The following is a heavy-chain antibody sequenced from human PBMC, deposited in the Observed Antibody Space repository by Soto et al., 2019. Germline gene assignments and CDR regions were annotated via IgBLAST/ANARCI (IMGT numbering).Heavy chain of an antibody. Sequence: EVQLVESGGGLVQPGGSLRLSCAASGFTFGSYWMHWVRQAPGKGLVWVSRISPDGTSTSNADSVKGRFTISRDNTKHTLHLQMDRWSVDDTALYYCASDGSGLANWGQGTLVTVSS. J-gene: IGHJ4*02. CDR1: GFTFGSYW. CDR3: ASDGSGLAN. CDR2: ISPDGTST. V-gene: IGHV3-74*01. D-gene: IGHD3-10*01.